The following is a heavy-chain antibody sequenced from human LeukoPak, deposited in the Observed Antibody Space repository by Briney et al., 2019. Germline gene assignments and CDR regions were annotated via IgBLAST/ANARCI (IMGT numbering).Heavy chain of an antibody. V-gene: IGHV3-23*01. J-gene: IGHJ3*02. CDR1: VLTFNSYA. CDR3: TRLGYFDYSGAFDI. CDR2: TSNRYSST. D-gene: IGHD3-9*01. Sequence: GGTVRLPCAARVLTFNSYAMSWVRQAQGKGRVWVIDTSNRYSSTCYADSVRGRFTISSDNSKTTMYLQMNSLRAEDTAVYYCTRLGYFDYSGAFDIWGQGTVVTVSS.